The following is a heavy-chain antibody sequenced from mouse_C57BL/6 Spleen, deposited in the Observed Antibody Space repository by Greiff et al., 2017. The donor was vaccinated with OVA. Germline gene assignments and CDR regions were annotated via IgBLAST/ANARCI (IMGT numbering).Heavy chain of an antibody. V-gene: IGHV1-53*01. CDR1: GYTFTSYW. Sequence: VQLQQPGTELVKPGASVKQSCKAFGYTFTSYWMHWVKQRPGQGLEWIGNINPSNGGTNYNEKFKSKATLTIDKSSSTAYMQLSSLTSEDSAVYYCARSVYGNYAMDYWGQGTSVTVSS. J-gene: IGHJ4*01. CDR3: ARSVYGNYAMDY. CDR2: INPSNGGT. D-gene: IGHD2-1*01.